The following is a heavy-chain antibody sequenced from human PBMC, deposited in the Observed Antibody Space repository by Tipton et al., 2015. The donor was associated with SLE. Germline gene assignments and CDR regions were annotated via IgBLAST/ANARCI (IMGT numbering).Heavy chain of an antibody. Sequence: SLRLSCAASGFTFSSYWMSWVRQAPGKGLEWVANIKQDGSEKYYVDSVKGRFTISRDNAKNSVYLQANSLRVEDTAVYYCARGHYGMDAWGRGTTVTVSS. CDR1: GFTFSSYW. J-gene: IGHJ6*02. CDR2: IKQDGSEK. CDR3: ARGHYGMDA. V-gene: IGHV3-7*01.